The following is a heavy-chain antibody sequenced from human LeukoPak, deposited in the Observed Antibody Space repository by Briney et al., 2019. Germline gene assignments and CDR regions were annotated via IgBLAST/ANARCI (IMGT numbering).Heavy chain of an antibody. CDR3: ARVGSGDYGDYFDY. CDR2: IYSSGDT. CDR1: GGSINSGSYY. Sequence: PSQTLSLTCTVSGGSINSGSYYWSWIRQPAGKGLEWIGRIYSSGDTNYNPSLKSRVTISVDTSKNQFSLKLNSVTAADTAVYYCARVGSGDYGDYFDYWGQGTLVTVSS. J-gene: IGHJ4*02. V-gene: IGHV4-61*02. D-gene: IGHD4-17*01.